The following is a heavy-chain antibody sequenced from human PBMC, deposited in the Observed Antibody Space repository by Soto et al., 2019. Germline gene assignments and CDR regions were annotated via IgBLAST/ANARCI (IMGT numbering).Heavy chain of an antibody. CDR3: ASGRGYDILTGYYPYFDY. CDR1: GLTFDDYA. V-gene: IGHV3-9*01. D-gene: IGHD3-9*01. Sequence: EVQLVESGGGLVQSGKSLRLSCAASGLTFDDYAMHWVRQAPGKDLEWVSGISWNSGSIGYADSVKGRFTISRDNAKNSLYLQMNSLGAGDTALYYCASGRGYDILTGYYPYFDYWGQGTLVTVSS. CDR2: ISWNSGSI. J-gene: IGHJ4*02.